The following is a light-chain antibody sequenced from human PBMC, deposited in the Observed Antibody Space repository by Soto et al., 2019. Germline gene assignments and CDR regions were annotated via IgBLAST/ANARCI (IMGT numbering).Light chain of an antibody. CDR2: GAS. CDR3: QQYKNWPLT. Sequence: EIVLTQSPATLSVAPGERATLSCRASQSVSSDLAWFQQKPGQAPRLLMYGASTRATGIPARFSGRRSGTEFTLLISSLQSEDFALYHCQQYKNWPLTFGGGTKVEIK. CDR1: QSVSSD. J-gene: IGKJ4*01. V-gene: IGKV3-15*01.